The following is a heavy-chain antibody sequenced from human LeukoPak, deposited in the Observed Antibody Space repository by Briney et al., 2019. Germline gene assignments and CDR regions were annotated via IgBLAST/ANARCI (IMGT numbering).Heavy chain of an antibody. CDR1: GFTFSSYA. CDR2: ISGSGGST. Sequence: GGSLRLSCAASGFTFSSYAMSWVRQAPGKVLEWDSAISGSGGSTYYADSVKGRFTISRDNSKNTLYLQMNSLRAEDTAVYYCAKAPVDCSGGSCYSYYFDYWGQGTLVTVSS. J-gene: IGHJ4*02. D-gene: IGHD2-15*01. CDR3: AKAPVDCSGGSCYSYYFDY. V-gene: IGHV3-23*01.